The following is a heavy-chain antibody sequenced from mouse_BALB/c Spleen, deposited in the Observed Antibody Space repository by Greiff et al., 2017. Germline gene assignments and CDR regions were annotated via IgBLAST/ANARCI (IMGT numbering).Heavy chain of an antibody. CDR3: AKAYGNYVYWYFDV. CDR1: GFSLTGYG. D-gene: IGHD2-1*01. V-gene: IGHV2-6-7*01. J-gene: IGHJ1*01. Sequence: VKLMESGPGLVAPSQSLSITCTVSGFSLTGYGVNWVRQPPGKGLEWLGMIWGDGSTDYNSALKSRLSISKDNSKSQVFLKLNSLQTDDTATYYCAKAYGNYVYWYFDVWGAGTTVTVSS. CDR2: IWGDGST.